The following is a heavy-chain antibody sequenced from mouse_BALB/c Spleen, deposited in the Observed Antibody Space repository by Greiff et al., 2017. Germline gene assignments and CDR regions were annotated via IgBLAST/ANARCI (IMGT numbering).Heavy chain of an antibody. V-gene: IGHV5-12-1*01. CDR3: ARRPRDGYLDV. J-gene: IGHJ1*01. CDR2: ISSGGGST. Sequence: EVQVVESGGGLVKPGGSLKLSCAASGFAFSSYDMSWVRQTPEKRLEWVAYISSGGGSTYYPDTVKGRFTISRDNAKNTLYLQMSSLKSEDTAMYYCARRPRDGYLDVWGEGTTVTVSS. CDR1: GFAFSSYD.